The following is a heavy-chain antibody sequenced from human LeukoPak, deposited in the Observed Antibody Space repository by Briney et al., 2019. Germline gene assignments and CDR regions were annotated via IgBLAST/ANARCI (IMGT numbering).Heavy chain of an antibody. Sequence: PGGSLRLSCAASGFAFSDYSMNWVRQAPGKGLEWVSYISSSDNTIHYADSVKGRFTISRDNAKNSLYLEMNSLRDEDTAVYYCATTRYDAFDIWGQGTMVTVSS. J-gene: IGHJ3*02. CDR1: GFAFSDYS. V-gene: IGHV3-48*02. CDR3: ATTRYDAFDI. CDR2: ISSSDNTI. D-gene: IGHD4-17*01.